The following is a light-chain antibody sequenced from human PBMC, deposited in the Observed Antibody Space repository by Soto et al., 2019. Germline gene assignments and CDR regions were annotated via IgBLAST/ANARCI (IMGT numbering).Light chain of an antibody. J-gene: IGLJ1*01. CDR1: SSDVGGYNY. V-gene: IGLV2-14*01. CDR2: KVS. Sequence: QSALAQPVSVSGSPGQSITISCTGTSSDVGGYNYVSWYQQHPGKAPKLMIYKVSNRPSGVSNRFSGSKSGNTASLTISGLQAEDEADYYCSSYTSSSTLVFGTGTKVTVL. CDR3: SSYTSSSTLV.